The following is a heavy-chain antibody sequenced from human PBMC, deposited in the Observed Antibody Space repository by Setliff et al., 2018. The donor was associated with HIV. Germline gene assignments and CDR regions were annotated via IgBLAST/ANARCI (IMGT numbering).Heavy chain of an antibody. D-gene: IGHD1-26*01. V-gene: IGHV1-3*01. J-gene: IGHJ4*02. CDR1: GYTFTSYA. CDR3: ARDYSGTYYGDIDW. CDR2: INLVTGKT. Sequence: ASVKVSCKASGYTFTSYAMHWVRQAPGQRLEWMGWINLVTGKTKYSQKFQGRLTITGDISASTVDMELSRLKPEDTALYFCARDYSGTYYGDIDWWGQGTLVTVSS.